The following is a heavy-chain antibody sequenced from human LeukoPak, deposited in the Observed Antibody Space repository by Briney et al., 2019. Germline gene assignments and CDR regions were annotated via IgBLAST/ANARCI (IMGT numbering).Heavy chain of an antibody. CDR2: IYYSGST. V-gene: IGHV4-39*01. J-gene: IGHJ3*02. Sequence: PSETLSLTCTVSGGSISSSSYYWGWIRQPPGKGLEWIGSIYYSGSTYYNPSLKSRVTISVDTSKNQFSLKLSSVTAADTAVYYCARGRGGNKDAFDIWGQGTMVTVSS. CDR1: GGSISSSSYY. CDR3: ARGRGGNKDAFDI. D-gene: IGHD2-15*01.